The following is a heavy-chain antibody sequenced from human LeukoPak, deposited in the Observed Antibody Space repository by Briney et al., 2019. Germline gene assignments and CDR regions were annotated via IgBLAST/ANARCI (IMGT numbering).Heavy chain of an antibody. CDR3: ARTVVVASGDWFDP. J-gene: IGHJ5*02. V-gene: IGHV1-18*01. CDR1: GYTFTSYG. CDR2: ISAYNDNT. D-gene: IGHD2-15*01. Sequence: ASVKVSCKASGYTFTSYGISWVRQAPGQGLEWMGWISAYNDNTNYAQKLQGRVTMTTGTSTSTAYMELRSLRSDDTAVYYCARTVVVASGDWFDPWGQGTPVTVSS.